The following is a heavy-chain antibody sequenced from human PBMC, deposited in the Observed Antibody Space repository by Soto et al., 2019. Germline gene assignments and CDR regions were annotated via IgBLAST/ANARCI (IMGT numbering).Heavy chain of an antibody. V-gene: IGHV1-18*01. CDR3: AREGYYSGSGTYSPPRYYGMDV. D-gene: IGHD3-10*01. Sequence: ASVKVSCKASGYTFSSYGLSWVRQAPGQGLEWMGWISDYNGNTHYAQKFQGRVIMTTDTSTRTAYMELRSLRSDDTAVYFCAREGYYSGSGTYSPPRYYGMDVWG. CDR2: ISDYNGNT. CDR1: GYTFSSYG. J-gene: IGHJ6*02.